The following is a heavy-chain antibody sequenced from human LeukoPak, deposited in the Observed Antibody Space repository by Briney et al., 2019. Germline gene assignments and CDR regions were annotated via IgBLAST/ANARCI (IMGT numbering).Heavy chain of an antibody. D-gene: IGHD4-17*01. V-gene: IGHV3-23*01. Sequence: GGSLRLSCAASGFTFSSSAMSWVRQVPGKGLEWVSAISGSGGSTYYADSVKGRFTISRDNSKNTLYLQMNSLRAEDTAVYYCAKGGFYGDYGEDYWGQGTLVTVSS. CDR2: ISGSGGST. CDR3: AKGGFYGDYGEDY. J-gene: IGHJ4*02. CDR1: GFTFSSSA.